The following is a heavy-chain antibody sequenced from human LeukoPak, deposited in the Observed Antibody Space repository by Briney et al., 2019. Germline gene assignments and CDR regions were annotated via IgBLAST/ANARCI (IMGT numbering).Heavy chain of an antibody. CDR2: IYSGGST. CDR1: GFLVSSKY. Sequence: GGSLRLSCAASGFLVSSKYMSWVRQAPGKGLEWVSVIYSGGSTYYADSVKGRFTISRDNSKNTVYLQVNSLRAEDTAVYYCVRVDDYGDYPYYFDSWGQGTLVTVSS. CDR3: VRVDDYGDYPYYFDS. J-gene: IGHJ4*02. D-gene: IGHD4-17*01. V-gene: IGHV3-66*01.